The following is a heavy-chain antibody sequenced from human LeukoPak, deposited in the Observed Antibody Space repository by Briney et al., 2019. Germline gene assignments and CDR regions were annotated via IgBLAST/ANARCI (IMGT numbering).Heavy chain of an antibody. CDR3: ARVGYYESSGYYEY. J-gene: IGHJ4*02. V-gene: IGHV1-2*06. CDR2: INPNSGGT. CDR1: GYTLTDYY. D-gene: IGHD3-22*01. Sequence: GASVKVSCKAFGYTLTDYYMHWVRQAPGQGLEWMGRINPNSGGTNYAQKFQGRVTMTRDTSISTVYMELSRLRSDDTAVYYYARVGYYESSGYYEYWGQGTLVTVSS.